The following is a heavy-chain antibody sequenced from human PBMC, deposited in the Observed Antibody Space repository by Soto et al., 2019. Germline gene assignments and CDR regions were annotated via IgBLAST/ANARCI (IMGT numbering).Heavy chain of an antibody. CDR2: IWYDGSNT. D-gene: IGHD7-27*01. J-gene: IGHJ4*02. V-gene: IGHV3-33*01. CDR1: GFIFSSFG. CDR3: VRDLLGSGGHFDY. Sequence: QPGGSLRLSCAASGFIFSSFGMHWVRQAPGKGLEWVAHIWYDGSNTYYADSVKGRFTISRDNSRNTVYLQMNSLRAEDAAVYHCVRDLLGSGGHFDYWGQGTLVTVSS.